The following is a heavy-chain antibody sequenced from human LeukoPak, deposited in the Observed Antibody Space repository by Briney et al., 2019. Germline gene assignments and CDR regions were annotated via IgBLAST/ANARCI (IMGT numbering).Heavy chain of an antibody. V-gene: IGHV4-30-4*01. Sequence: SETLSLTCTVSGGSISSGDYYWSWIRQPPGKGLEWIGYIYYSGSTYYNPSLKSRVTISVDTSKNQFSLKLSSVTAADTAVYYCARGNPGDYVWGSYRLDYWGQGTLVTVSS. CDR1: GGSISSGDYY. J-gene: IGHJ4*02. D-gene: IGHD3-16*02. CDR2: IYYSGST. CDR3: ARGNPGDYVWGSYRLDY.